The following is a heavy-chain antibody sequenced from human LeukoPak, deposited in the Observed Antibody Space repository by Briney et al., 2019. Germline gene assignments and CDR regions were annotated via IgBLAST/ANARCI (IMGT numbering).Heavy chain of an antibody. V-gene: IGHV4-59*08. D-gene: IGHD4-17*01. CDR3: ARLGDYDAFDI. CDR1: GGSISSYY. Sequence: SETLSLTCTVSGGSISSYYWSWIRQPPGKGLEWIGYIYCSGSTNYNPSLKSRVTISVDTSKSQFSLKLSSVTAADTAVYYCARLGDYDAFDIWGQGTMVTVSS. CDR2: IYCSGST. J-gene: IGHJ3*02.